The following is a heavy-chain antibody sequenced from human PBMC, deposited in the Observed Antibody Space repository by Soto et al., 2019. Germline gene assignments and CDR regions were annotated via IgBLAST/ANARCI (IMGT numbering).Heavy chain of an antibody. J-gene: IGHJ6*02. D-gene: IGHD3-3*01. CDR1: GYSSTSYW. Sequence: GESLKISCKGSGYSSTSYWIGWVRQMPGKGLEWMGIIYPGDSDTRYSPSFQGQVTISADKSISTAYLQWSSLKASDTAMYYCARRTSYDFWSGYYPDYYYGMDVWGQGTTVTVSS. CDR2: IYPGDSDT. V-gene: IGHV5-51*01. CDR3: ARRTSYDFWSGYYPDYYYGMDV.